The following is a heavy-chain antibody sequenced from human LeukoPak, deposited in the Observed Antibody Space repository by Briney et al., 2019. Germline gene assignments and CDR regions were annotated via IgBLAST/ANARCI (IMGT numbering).Heavy chain of an antibody. CDR3: AELGITMIGGV. V-gene: IGHV3-23*01. CDR2: ISGSDGST. CDR1: GFTFSSYA. Sequence: PGGSLRLSCVASGFTFSSYAMSWVRQAPGKGLEWVSIISGSDGSTYYADSVKGRFTISRDNSKNTPYVQMNSLRAEDTAIYYCAELGITMIGGVWGKGTTVTISS. J-gene: IGHJ6*04. D-gene: IGHD3-10*02.